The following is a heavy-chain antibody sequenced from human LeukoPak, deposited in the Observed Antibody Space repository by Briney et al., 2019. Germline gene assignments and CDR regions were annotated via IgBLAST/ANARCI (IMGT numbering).Heavy chain of an antibody. V-gene: IGHV1-2*02. CDR3: ARATVGATGWLDP. CDR2: INPNSGGA. CDR1: GYTFTDYY. Sequence: ASVKVSCKPSGYTFTDYYIHWVRQAPGQGLEWMGWINPNSGGANYAQKFQGRVTMTRDTSISTAYMELSRLRSDDTAVCYCARATVGATGWLDPWGQGTLVTVSS. D-gene: IGHD1-26*01. J-gene: IGHJ5*02.